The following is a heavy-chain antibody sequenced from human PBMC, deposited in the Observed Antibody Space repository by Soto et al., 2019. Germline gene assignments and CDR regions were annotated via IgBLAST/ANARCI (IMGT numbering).Heavy chain of an antibody. CDR2: IYYSGST. J-gene: IGHJ5*02. Sequence: SETLSLTCTVSGGSISSGGYYWNWIRQHPGKDLEWIGYIYYSGSTHYNPSLKSRVTISGDASKNQFSLMLSSVTAEDTAVYYCAKEKISTSCCNWFDPWGQGTLVTVSS. D-gene: IGHD2-2*01. CDR1: GGSISSGGYY. CDR3: AKEKISTSCCNWFDP. V-gene: IGHV4-31*03.